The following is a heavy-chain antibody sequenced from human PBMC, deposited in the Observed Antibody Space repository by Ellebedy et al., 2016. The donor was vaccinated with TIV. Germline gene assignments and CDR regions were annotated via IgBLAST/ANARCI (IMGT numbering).Heavy chain of an antibody. D-gene: IGHD1-14*01. V-gene: IGHV1-18*04. CDR3: AREGVGGGEPPFYYYYYYMDV. J-gene: IGHJ6*03. Sequence: ASVKVSXXASGYTFTGYYMHWVRQAPGQGLEWMGWISAYNGNTNYAQKLQGRVTMTTDTSTSTAYMELRSLRSDDTAVYYCAREGVGGGEPPFYYYYYYMDVWGKGTTVTVSS. CDR1: GYTFTGYY. CDR2: ISAYNGNT.